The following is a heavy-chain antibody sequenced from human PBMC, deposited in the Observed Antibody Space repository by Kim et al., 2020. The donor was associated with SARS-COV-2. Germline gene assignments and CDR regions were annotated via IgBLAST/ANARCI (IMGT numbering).Heavy chain of an antibody. Sequence: ASVKVSCKASGYTFTSYGISWVRQAPGQGLEWMGWISAYNGNTNYAQKLQGRVTMTTDTSTSTAYMELRSLRSDDTAVYYCARDWRVGPDYGSGSYYKEEVPFDIWGQGTMVTVSS. CDR1: GYTFTSYG. D-gene: IGHD3-10*01. V-gene: IGHV1-18*01. CDR3: ARDWRVGPDYGSGSYYKEEVPFDI. J-gene: IGHJ3*02. CDR2: ISAYNGNT.